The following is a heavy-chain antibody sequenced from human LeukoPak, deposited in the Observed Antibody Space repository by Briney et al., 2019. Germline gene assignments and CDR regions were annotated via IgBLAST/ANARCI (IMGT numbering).Heavy chain of an antibody. J-gene: IGHJ4*02. CDR2: IYYSGST. Sequence: SETLSLTCTVSGGSISSNNYYWGWIRQPPGKGLEWIGSIYYSGSTYYNPSLKSRVTISVDTSKNQFALKLSSVTTADTAVYYCARDRSSYFDYWGQGTLVTVSS. D-gene: IGHD1-14*01. CDR3: ARDRSSYFDY. V-gene: IGHV4-39*01. CDR1: GGSISSNNYY.